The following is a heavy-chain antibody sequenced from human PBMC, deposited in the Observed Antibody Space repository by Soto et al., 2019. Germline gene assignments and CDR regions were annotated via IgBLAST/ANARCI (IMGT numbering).Heavy chain of an antibody. V-gene: IGHV3-23*01. CDR3: AKILSASGLGY. Sequence: EVQLLEPGGGLVQPGGSLRLSCAASGFTFSTYAMSWVRQAPGKGLEWVSSISGNGGNTYYADSVRGRFTISRDNSKDTRYLQMKNLRAEDTALYYWAKILSASGLGYWGQGTLITVSS. J-gene: IGHJ4*02. D-gene: IGHD3-16*01. CDR1: GFTFSTYA. CDR2: ISGNGGNT.